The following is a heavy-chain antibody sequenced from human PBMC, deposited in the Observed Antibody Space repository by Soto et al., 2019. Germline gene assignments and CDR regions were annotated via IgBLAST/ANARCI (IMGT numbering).Heavy chain of an antibody. CDR2: IVPIYRTA. CDR1: GCTFSSYR. V-gene: IGHV1-69*13. J-gene: IGHJ4*02. Sequence: SVKVSCKASGCTFSSYRFNWVRQARGQGLEWLGGIVPIYRTADYAQKFQGRVTITADESTRTVYMELSSLKSQDTALYYCARDSGAKLSSSWGQGTLVTVSS. CDR3: ARDSGAKLSSS. D-gene: IGHD6-13*01.